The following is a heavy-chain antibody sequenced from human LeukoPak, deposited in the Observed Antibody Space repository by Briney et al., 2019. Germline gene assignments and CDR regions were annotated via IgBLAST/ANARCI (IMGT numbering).Heavy chain of an antibody. J-gene: IGHJ4*02. CDR3: ARDRTGGGGPFDY. CDR1: GFTFSSYA. CDR2: ISYDGSNK. V-gene: IGHV3-30*04. D-gene: IGHD3/OR15-3a*01. Sequence: GRSLRLSCAASGFTFSSYAMHWVRQAPGKGLEWVAVISYDGSNKYYADSVKDRFTISRDNSKNTLYLQMNSLRAEDTAVYYCARDRTGGGGPFDYWGPGTLVTVSS.